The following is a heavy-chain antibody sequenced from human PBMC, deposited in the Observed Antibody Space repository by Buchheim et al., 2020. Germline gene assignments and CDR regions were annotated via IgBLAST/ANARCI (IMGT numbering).Heavy chain of an antibody. CDR3: TRTIALPQFGMDV. J-gene: IGHJ6*02. CDR2: IHWTGSA. CDR1: DGSISTYY. D-gene: IGHD5-24*01. Sequence: QVQLQESGPGLVKPSETLSLTCTVSDGSISTYYWGWVRQPPGKGLEWIGYIHWTGSANYNPSLKSRVTLSIHTSQTQFSLRLGSVTAADTAVYYCTRTIALPQFGMDVWGQGTT. V-gene: IGHV4-59*12.